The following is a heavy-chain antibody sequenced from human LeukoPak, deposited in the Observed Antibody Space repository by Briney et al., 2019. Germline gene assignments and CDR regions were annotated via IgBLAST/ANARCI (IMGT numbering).Heavy chain of an antibody. V-gene: IGHV3-53*01. D-gene: IGHD5-12*01. CDR1: GFTVGTNY. Sequence: GGSLRLSCAASGFTVGTNYMSWVRQAPGKGLECVSVIYSGSTTYYADSVKGRFTISRDNSKNTLYPQMNSLRAEDTAVYYCARDRPFNGYDSAFDYWGQGTLVTVSS. J-gene: IGHJ4*02. CDR2: IYSGSTT. CDR3: ARDRPFNGYDSAFDY.